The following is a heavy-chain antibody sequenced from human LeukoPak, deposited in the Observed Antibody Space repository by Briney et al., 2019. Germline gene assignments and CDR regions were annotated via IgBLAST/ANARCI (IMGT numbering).Heavy chain of an antibody. CDR3: AETTVGYGSGRYPGWPADC. CDR2: ICGSGGCT. V-gene: IGHV3-23*01. Sequence: GGSLRLSCAASGFTFNTYAIYWVRQAPGKGLEWVSGICGSGGCTYYADSVKGRFTISRDNSKNTVYLQVNSLTADDTAVYYCAETTVGYGSGRYPGWPADCWGQGTLVTVSP. CDR1: GFTFNTYA. D-gene: IGHD6-19*01. J-gene: IGHJ4*02.